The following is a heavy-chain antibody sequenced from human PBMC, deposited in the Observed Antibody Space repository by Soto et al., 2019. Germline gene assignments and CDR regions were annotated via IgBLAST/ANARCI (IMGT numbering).Heavy chain of an antibody. Sequence: QVQLVESGGGLVKPGGSLRLSCAASGFTFSDHYMNWIRQAPGKGLEWVSYISNTDSTVSSADSVKGRFTISRDNAKNPLYLQMNSLIAEDTAVYYCARGYCTGGSCYRASDYWGQGTLVTFSS. CDR3: ARGYCTGGSCYRASDY. J-gene: IGHJ4*02. D-gene: IGHD2-15*01. V-gene: IGHV3-11*01. CDR2: ISNTDSTV. CDR1: GFTFSDHY.